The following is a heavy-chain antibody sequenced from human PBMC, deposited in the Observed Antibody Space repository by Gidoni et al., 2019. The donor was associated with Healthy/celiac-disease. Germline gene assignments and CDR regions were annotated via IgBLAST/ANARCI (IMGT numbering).Heavy chain of an antibody. J-gene: IGHJ2*01. CDR2: INAGNGNT. CDR1: GYTFTSYA. V-gene: IGHV1-3*01. D-gene: IGHD6-19*01. Sequence: QVQLVQSGAEAMKPGASVKVSCKAAGYTFTSYAMHWVRQPLGQRREWMGWINAGNGNTKYSQKYQGRVTITRDTSASTAYMGLSSLISEDTAVYYCARTRESSGWHWYFDLWGRGTLVTVSS. CDR3: ARTRESSGWHWYFDL.